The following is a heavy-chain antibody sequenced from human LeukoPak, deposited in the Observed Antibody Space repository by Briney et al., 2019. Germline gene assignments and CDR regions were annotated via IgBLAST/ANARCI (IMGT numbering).Heavy chain of an antibody. V-gene: IGHV3-23*01. D-gene: IGHD4-17*01. J-gene: IGHJ4*02. CDR2: ISGSGDST. Sequence: GGSLRLSCAASGFTFRNHGMNWVRQAPGKGLEWVSSISGSGDSTYYADSVKGRFTISRDNSKNTLSLQMNSLRAEDTAMYYCAKDQYGDYSFDYWGQGTLVTVSS. CDR3: AKDQYGDYSFDY. CDR1: GFTFRNHG.